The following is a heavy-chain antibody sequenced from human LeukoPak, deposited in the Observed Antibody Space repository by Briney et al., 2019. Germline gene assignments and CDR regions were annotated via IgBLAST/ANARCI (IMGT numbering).Heavy chain of an antibody. CDR1: GGSISSSSYY. D-gene: IGHD2-15*01. Sequence: SETLSLTCTVSGGSISSSSYYWGWIRQPPGKGLEWIGSIYYSGSTYYNPSLKSRFTISVDTSKNQFSLKLSSVTAADTAVYYCATRYCSGGSCYGFDYWGQGTLVTVSS. J-gene: IGHJ4*02. CDR2: IYYSGST. CDR3: ATRYCSGGSCYGFDY. V-gene: IGHV4-39*01.